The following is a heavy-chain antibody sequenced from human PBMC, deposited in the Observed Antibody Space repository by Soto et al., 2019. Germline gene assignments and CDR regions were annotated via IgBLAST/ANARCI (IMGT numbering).Heavy chain of an antibody. CDR3: ARGERYYYDSSGYFGFDY. CDR2: INAGNGNT. Sequence: ASVKVSCKASGYTFTNYAIHWVRQAPGQRLEWMGWINAGNGNTKYSQKFQGRVTITRDTSASTAYMELSSLRSEDTAVFYCARGERYYYDSSGYFGFDYWGQGTLVTVSS. D-gene: IGHD3-22*01. J-gene: IGHJ4*02. V-gene: IGHV1-3*01. CDR1: GYTFTNYA.